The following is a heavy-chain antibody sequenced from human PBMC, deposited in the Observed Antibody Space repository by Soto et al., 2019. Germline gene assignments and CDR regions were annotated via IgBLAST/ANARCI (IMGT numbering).Heavy chain of an antibody. Sequence: QVQLVQSGAEVKKPGSSVKVSCKASGGTFSSHAISWVRQAPGQGLEWMGGITPIFGTANYAQKFQGRVTIIADKFTTTAYMELSSLTSADTDVYYSARGDDLEYYYGVDVCGQGTTVIVSS. CDR3: ARGDDLEYYYGVDV. D-gene: IGHD2-21*01. CDR2: ITPIFGTA. CDR1: GGTFSSHA. V-gene: IGHV1-69*06. J-gene: IGHJ6*02.